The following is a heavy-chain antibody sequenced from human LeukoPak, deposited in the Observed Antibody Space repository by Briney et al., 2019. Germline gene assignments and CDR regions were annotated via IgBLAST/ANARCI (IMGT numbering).Heavy chain of an antibody. CDR3: ASGYLYSGFIPGYFDY. V-gene: IGHV1-69*01. J-gene: IGHJ4*02. Sequence: GSSVKVSCKASGGTFSSYAISWVRQAPGQGLEWMGGIIPIFGTANYAQKFQGRVTITADESTSTAYMELSSLRSEDTAVYYCASGYLYSGFIPGYFDYWGQGTLVTVSS. CDR1: GGTFSSYA. D-gene: IGHD5-12*01. CDR2: IIPIFGTA.